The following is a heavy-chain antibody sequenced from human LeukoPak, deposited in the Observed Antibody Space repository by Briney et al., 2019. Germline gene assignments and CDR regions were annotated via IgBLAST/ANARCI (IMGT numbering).Heavy chain of an antibody. D-gene: IGHD1-1*01. CDR3: AIRLSPTLPPFDY. J-gene: IGHJ4*02. CDR1: GFTFSSYA. V-gene: IGHV3-23*01. CDR2: ISGSGGST. Sequence: PGGSLRLSCAASGFTFSSYAMSWVRPAPGRGLEWVSAISGSGGSTYYADSVKGRFTISRDNSKNTLYLQMNSLRAEDTAVYYCAIRLSPTLPPFDYWGQGTLVTVSS.